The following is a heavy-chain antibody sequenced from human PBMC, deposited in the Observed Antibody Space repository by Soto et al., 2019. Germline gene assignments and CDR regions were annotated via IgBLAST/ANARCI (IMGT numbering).Heavy chain of an antibody. CDR3: ASLAARPGYWDTAMEPFAY. V-gene: IGHV3-30*03. CDR2: ISYDGSNK. D-gene: IGHD5-18*01. CDR1: GFTFSSYG. J-gene: IGHJ4*02. Sequence: GGSLRLSCAASGFTFSSYGMHWVRQAPGKGLEWVAVISYDGSNKYYADSVKGRFTISRDNSKNTLYLQMNSLRAEDTAVYYCASLAARPGYWDTAMEPFAYWGQETLVTLSS.